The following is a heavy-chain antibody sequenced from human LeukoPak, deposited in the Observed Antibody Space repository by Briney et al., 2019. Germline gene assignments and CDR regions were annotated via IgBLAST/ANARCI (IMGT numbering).Heavy chain of an antibody. D-gene: IGHD5-18*01. J-gene: IGHJ4*02. CDR1: GFTFSSYW. CDR2: INHNGNVN. V-gene: IGHV3-7*03. Sequence: GGSLRLSCAASGFTFSSYWMNWARQAPGKGLEWVASINHNGNVNYYVDSVKGRFTISRDNPKNTLYLQMNSLRAEDTAVYYCARAIRGYSYVLDYWGQGTLVTVSS. CDR3: ARAIRGYSYVLDY.